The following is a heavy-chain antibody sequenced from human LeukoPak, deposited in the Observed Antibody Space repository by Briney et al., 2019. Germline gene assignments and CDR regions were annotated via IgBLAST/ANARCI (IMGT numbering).Heavy chain of an antibody. CDR3: ARDVGNEGAFGI. D-gene: IGHD1-1*01. V-gene: IGHV4-59*01. J-gene: IGHJ3*02. Sequence: PSETLSLTCTVSGGSISSYYWSWIRQPPGKGLEWIGYIYYSGSTNYNPSLKSRVTISVDTSKNQFSLKLSSVTAADTAVYYCARDVGNEGAFGIWGQGTMVTVSS. CDR2: IYYSGST. CDR1: GGSISSYY.